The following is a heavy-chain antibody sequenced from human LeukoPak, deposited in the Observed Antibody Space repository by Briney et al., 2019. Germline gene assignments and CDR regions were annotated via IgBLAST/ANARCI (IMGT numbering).Heavy chain of an antibody. J-gene: IGHJ5*02. CDR2: IRYDDSE. D-gene: IGHD3-22*01. Sequence: GGSLRLSCAASGFRLTEYGIHWVRQAPGKGLEWLSFIRYDDSEYYADSVKGRFTISRDNSKNNLFLQMHSLRSDDTHVSYCAKDPVNHCASSVCYGLQSWGQGTLVIVSS. CDR3: AKDPVNHCASSVCYGLQS. V-gene: IGHV3-30*02. CDR1: GFRLTEYG.